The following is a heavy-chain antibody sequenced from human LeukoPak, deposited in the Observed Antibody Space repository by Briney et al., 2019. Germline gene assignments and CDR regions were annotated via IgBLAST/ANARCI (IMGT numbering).Heavy chain of an antibody. V-gene: IGHV4-59*08. J-gene: IGHJ4*02. CDR3: AADRNNRSWYYY. Sequence: SETLSLTCTVSGGPISSYYWSWIRQPPGKGPEWIGYSDKSGSTNYNPSLKSRVTISVDTSTNQFSLRLSSVTAADTAVYYCAADRNNRSWYYYWGQGILVTVSS. CDR1: GGPISSYY. CDR2: SDKSGST. D-gene: IGHD2/OR15-2a*01.